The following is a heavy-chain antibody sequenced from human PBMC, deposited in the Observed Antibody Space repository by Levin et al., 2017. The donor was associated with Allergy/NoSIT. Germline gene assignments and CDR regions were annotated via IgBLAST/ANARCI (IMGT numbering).Heavy chain of an antibody. J-gene: IGHJ1*01. V-gene: IGHV1-2*02. D-gene: IGHD1-26*01. CDR3: AREWELLSEYFYH. Sequence: PKASVKVSCKASGYTFTGYYIHWVRQAPGQGLEWMGWINPNSGGTNYAQKFQGRVTMTRDRSISTTYMELSRLRSDDTAVYYCAREWELLSEYFYHWGQGTLVTVSS. CDR2: INPNSGGT. CDR1: GYTFTGYY.